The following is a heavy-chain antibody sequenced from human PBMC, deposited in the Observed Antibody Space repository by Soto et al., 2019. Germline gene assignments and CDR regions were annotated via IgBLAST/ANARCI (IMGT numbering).Heavy chain of an antibody. CDR3: ARGNQYYYGSGSYYNNWFDP. CDR2: INHSGST. CDR1: GGSFSGYY. Sequence: SETLSLTCAVYGGSFSGYYWSWIRQPPGKGLEWIGEINHSGSTNYNPSLKSRVTISVDTSKNQFSLKLSSVTAADTAVYYCARGNQYYYGSGSYYNNWFDPWGQGTLVTVSS. J-gene: IGHJ5*02. D-gene: IGHD3-10*01. V-gene: IGHV4-34*01.